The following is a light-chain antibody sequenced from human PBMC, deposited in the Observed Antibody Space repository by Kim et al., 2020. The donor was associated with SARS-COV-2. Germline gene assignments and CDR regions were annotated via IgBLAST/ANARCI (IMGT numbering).Light chain of an antibody. J-gene: IGLJ1*01. Sequence: QSITISCTGTSSDVGGYKYVSWYQQHPGKAPKLVIYEVSHRPSGVSNRFSGSKSGNTASLTISALQAEDEADYYCSSYIRGSTNYVFGTGTKVTVL. CDR2: EVS. V-gene: IGLV2-14*01. CDR1: SSDVGGYKY. CDR3: SSYIRGSTNYV.